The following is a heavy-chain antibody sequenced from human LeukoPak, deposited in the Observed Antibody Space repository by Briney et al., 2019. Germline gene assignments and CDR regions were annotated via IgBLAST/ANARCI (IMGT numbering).Heavy chain of an antibody. CDR1: GGTFSSYA. D-gene: IGHD4-11*01. CDR2: IIPIFGTA. V-gene: IGHV1-69*05. J-gene: IGHJ5*02. Sequence: SVKVSCKASGGTFSSYAISWVRQAPGQGLEWMGGIIPIFGTANYAQKFQGRVTITTDESTSTAYMELSSLRSEDTAVYYCARVPGATTVTTDNWLDPWGQGTLVTVSS. CDR3: ARVPGATTVTTDNWLDP.